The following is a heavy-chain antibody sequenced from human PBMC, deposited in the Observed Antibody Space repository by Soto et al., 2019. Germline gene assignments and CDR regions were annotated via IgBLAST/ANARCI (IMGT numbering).Heavy chain of an antibody. CDR3: ARDVIGIVGATYYYYGMDV. Sequence: QVQLQESGPGLVKPSETLSLTCTVSGGSISSYYWSWIRQPPGKGLEWIGYIYYSGSTNYNPSLKSRVTISVDTSKNQFSLKLSSVTAADTAVYYCARDVIGIVGATYYYYGMDVWGQGTTVTVSS. D-gene: IGHD1-26*01. V-gene: IGHV4-59*01. CDR1: GGSISSYY. CDR2: IYYSGST. J-gene: IGHJ6*02.